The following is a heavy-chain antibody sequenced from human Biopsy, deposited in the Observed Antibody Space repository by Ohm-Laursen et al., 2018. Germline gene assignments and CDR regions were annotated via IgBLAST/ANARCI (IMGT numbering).Heavy chain of an antibody. J-gene: IGHJ4*02. Sequence: GASVKVSCKASGYSFTSYYMHWVRQAPGHGLEWMGMINPSGSTTSYPQIFQGRVTMTRDTSKSTVYMELSSLRSADTAVYFCARNTGWYGDLYYFDYWGQGTLVTVSS. CDR3: ARNTGWYGDLYYFDY. D-gene: IGHD6-19*01. V-gene: IGHV1-46*01. CDR1: GYSFTSYY. CDR2: INPSGSTT.